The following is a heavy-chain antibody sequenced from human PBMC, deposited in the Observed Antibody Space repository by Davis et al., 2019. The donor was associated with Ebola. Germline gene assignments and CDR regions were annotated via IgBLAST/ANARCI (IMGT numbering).Heavy chain of an antibody. Sequence: GESLKISCAASGFTSSSYWMTWVRQAPGKGLEWVANIKQDGYEKYYVDSVRGRFTISRDNAKNSLYLQMNSLRAEDTAVYYCARVGRWDIVATITSIYYGVDVWGQGTTVTVSS. CDR3: ARVGRWDIVATITSIYYGVDV. J-gene: IGHJ6*02. CDR2: IKQDGYEK. D-gene: IGHD5-12*01. V-gene: IGHV3-7*03. CDR1: GFTSSSYW.